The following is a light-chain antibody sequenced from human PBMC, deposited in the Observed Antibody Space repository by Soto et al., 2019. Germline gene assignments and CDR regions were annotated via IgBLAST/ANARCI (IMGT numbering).Light chain of an antibody. CDR3: QHYDNLLFT. Sequence: DIQMTQSPSSLSASVEDRVTITCQASQDISNHLNWYQQKPGKAPKLLIYDASNLETGVPSRFSGSGSGTDFTFTISRLQPEDIATYYCQHYDNLLFTFGPGTKVDFK. CDR2: DAS. V-gene: IGKV1-33*01. CDR1: QDISNH. J-gene: IGKJ3*01.